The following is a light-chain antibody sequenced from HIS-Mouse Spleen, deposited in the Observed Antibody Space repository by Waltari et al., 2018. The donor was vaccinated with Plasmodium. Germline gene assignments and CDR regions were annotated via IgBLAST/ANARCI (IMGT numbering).Light chain of an antibody. CDR3: YSTDSSGNHRV. Sequence: SYELTQPPSVSVSPGQTARITCPGDALPKKYAYWYQQKYGQAPVLVIYEDSKRPSGIPERFSGSSSGTMATLTISGAQVEDEADYYCYSTDSSGNHRVFRGGTKLTVL. CDR2: EDS. CDR1: ALPKKY. V-gene: IGLV3-10*01. J-gene: IGLJ3*02.